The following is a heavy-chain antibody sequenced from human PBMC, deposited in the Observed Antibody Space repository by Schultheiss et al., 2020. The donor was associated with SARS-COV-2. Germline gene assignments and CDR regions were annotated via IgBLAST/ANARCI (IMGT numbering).Heavy chain of an antibody. CDR3: ARDTLYGDYVGKYYYYYGMDV. Sequence: GGSLRLSCAASGFSFSSYWMHWVRQAPGKGLEWVSYITSSSRSIFYAASVKGRFTISRDNAKNSLYLQMNSLRDEDTAVYYCARDTLYGDYVGKYYYYYGMDVWGQGTTVTVSS. V-gene: IGHV3-48*02. J-gene: IGHJ6*02. D-gene: IGHD4-17*01. CDR1: GFSFSSYW. CDR2: ITSSSRSI.